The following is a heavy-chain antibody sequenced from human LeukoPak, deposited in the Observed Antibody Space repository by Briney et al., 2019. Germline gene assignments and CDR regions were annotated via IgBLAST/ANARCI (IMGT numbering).Heavy chain of an antibody. Sequence: SETLSLTCTVSGGSISSSSYYWGWIRQPPGTGLEWVGSIYYSGSTYYNPSLKSRVTISVDTSKNQFSLKLSSVTAADTAVYYCASLTMVRGHYYMDVWGKGTTVTISS. J-gene: IGHJ6*03. D-gene: IGHD3-10*01. CDR1: GGSISSSSYY. CDR3: ASLTMVRGHYYMDV. V-gene: IGHV4-39*07. CDR2: IYYSGST.